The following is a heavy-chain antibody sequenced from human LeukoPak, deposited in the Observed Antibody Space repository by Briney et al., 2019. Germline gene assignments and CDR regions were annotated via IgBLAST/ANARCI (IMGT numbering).Heavy chain of an antibody. D-gene: IGHD5-18*01. CDR3: ARGSGRRGYSYGWDY. CDR2: IYYSGST. Sequence: SETLSLTCTVSGGSISSGDYYWSWIRQPPGTGLEWIGYIYYSGSTYYNPSLKSRVTISVDTSKNQFSLKLSSVTAADTAVYYCARGSGRRGYSYGWDYWGQGTLVTVSS. CDR1: GGSISSGDYY. J-gene: IGHJ4*02. V-gene: IGHV4-30-4*01.